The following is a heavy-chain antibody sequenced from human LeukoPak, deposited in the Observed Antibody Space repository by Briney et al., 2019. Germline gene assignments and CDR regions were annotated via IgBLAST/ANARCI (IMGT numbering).Heavy chain of an antibody. Sequence: PGGSLRLSCAASGFTFSSYSMNWVRQAPGKGLEWVSSISSSSSYIYYADSVKGRFTISRDNAKNSLYLQMISLRAEDTAVYYCARDPRWLQLGSFDYWGQGTLVTVSS. CDR2: ISSSSSYI. CDR3: ARDPRWLQLGSFDY. D-gene: IGHD5-24*01. V-gene: IGHV3-21*01. J-gene: IGHJ4*02. CDR1: GFTFSSYS.